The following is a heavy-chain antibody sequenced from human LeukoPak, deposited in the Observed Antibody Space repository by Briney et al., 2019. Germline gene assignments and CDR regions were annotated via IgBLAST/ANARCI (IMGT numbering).Heavy chain of an antibody. CDR2: VYYNGNT. D-gene: IGHD1-1*01. J-gene: IGHJ4*02. CDR3: ARLWRAAIDY. V-gene: IGHV4-39*01. CDR1: GASISSSSYY. Sequence: SETLSLTCTVSGASISSSSYYWGYFRQPPGKGLEWIGSVYYNGNTYYNPSLKSRATISADTPKNQFSLKLTSVTAADTAVYYCARLWRAAIDYGGQGTLVAVSS.